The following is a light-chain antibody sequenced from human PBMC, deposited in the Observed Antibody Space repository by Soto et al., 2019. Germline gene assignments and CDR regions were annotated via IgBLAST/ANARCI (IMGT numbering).Light chain of an antibody. J-gene: IGLJ2*01. Sequence: QSVLTQPPSASGSPGQSVTISCTGTSSDVGGYNYVSWYQQHPGKAPKLMIYEVSKRPSGVPDRFSGSKSGNTASLTVSGLQAEDEADYYCCAYTGDRNVLFGGGTKLTVL. V-gene: IGLV2-8*01. CDR1: SSDVGGYNY. CDR3: CAYTGDRNVL. CDR2: EVS.